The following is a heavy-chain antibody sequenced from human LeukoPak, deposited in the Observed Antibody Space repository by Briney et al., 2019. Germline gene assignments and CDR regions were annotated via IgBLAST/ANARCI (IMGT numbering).Heavy chain of an antibody. CDR2: IFQSGST. V-gene: IGHV4-30-2*01. J-gene: IGHJ4*02. CDR3: ARVGIANYFDY. D-gene: IGHD2-21*01. CDR1: GGSISSGDYS. Sequence: SETLSLTCAVSGGSISSGDYSWSRIRQPPGKGLEWIGYIFQSGSTYYNPSLKSRVTISVDRSKNQFSLKLSSVTAADTAVYYCARVGIANYFDYWGQGTLVTVSS.